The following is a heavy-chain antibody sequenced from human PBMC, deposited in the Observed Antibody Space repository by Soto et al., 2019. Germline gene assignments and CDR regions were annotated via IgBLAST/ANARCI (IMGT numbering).Heavy chain of an antibody. Sequence: ASVKVSCKVSGGMFYSSAINWVRQAPGQGLEWMGGIVPMNGSPKYAQEFLGRVTISADASATTAYMDLSGLKSEDTAVDYCSFAPNWTYQRATYGGRGAQVTVSS. J-gene: IGHJ4*02. CDR3: SFAPNWTYQRATY. D-gene: IGHD2-2*01. CDR1: GGMFYSSA. CDR2: IVPMNGSP. V-gene: IGHV1-69*13.